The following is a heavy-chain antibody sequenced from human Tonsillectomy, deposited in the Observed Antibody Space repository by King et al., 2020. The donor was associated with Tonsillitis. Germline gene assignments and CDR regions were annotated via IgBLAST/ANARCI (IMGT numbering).Heavy chain of an antibody. V-gene: IGHV3-30-3*01. CDR2: ISSDGSIK. CDR3: VRGGITETTNWFDP. Sequence: VQLVESGGGVVQPGRSLRLSCAASGFTFSTYSMHWVRQAPGKGLEWVAVISSDGSIKYCADSVKGRFTISRDNSKNTLYLQMNSLRPEDTAVFYCVRGGITETTNWFDPWGQGTLVTVSS. CDR1: GFTFSTYS. J-gene: IGHJ5*02. D-gene: IGHD1-14*01.